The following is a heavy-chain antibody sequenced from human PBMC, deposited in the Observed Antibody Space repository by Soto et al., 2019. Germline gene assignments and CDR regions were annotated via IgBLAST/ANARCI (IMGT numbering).Heavy chain of an antibody. CDR1: GFTFSSYG. Sequence: SLRLSCAASGFTFSSYGMHWVRQAPGKGLEWVAVISYDGSNKYYADSVKGRLTISRDNSKNTLYLKMNSLRGEDTTVYYCAKDVTPVIVGGSIHDYYGMDVWGQGTTVTVSS. D-gene: IGHD1-26*01. CDR3: AKDVTPVIVGGSIHDYYGMDV. V-gene: IGHV3-30*18. CDR2: ISYDGSNK. J-gene: IGHJ6*02.